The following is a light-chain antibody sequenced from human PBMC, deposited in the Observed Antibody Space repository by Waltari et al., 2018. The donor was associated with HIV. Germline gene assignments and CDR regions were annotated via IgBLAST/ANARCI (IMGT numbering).Light chain of an antibody. Sequence: QSALAQPASVSGSPGQSITISCAVAVVDRGPEISVPWYQQHPGRAPRLILSILSRRPSGVSDRFSGSSSGMSATLTISGLQSDDEAHYYCSSYSTITSLFVFGTGTRVTVL. V-gene: IGLV2-14*01. J-gene: IGLJ1*01. CDR1: VVDRGPEIS. CDR3: SSYSTITSLFV. CDR2: ILS.